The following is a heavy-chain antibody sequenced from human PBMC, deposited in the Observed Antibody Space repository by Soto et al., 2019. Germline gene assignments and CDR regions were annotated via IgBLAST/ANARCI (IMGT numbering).Heavy chain of an antibody. Sequence: PGGSLRLSCAASGFNFSSYWMSWVRQAPGKGLEWVANIKQDGSEKYYVDYVKGRFTISRDNAKNSLYLQMNSLRAEDTAVYYCASKLDFWSGYSYPFSNDYWGQGP. V-gene: IGHV3-7*01. CDR2: IKQDGSEK. CDR1: GFNFSSYW. J-gene: IGHJ4*02. D-gene: IGHD3-3*01. CDR3: ASKLDFWSGYSYPFSNDY.